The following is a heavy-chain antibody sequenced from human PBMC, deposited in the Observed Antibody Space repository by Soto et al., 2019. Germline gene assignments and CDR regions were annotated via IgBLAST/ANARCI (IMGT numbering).Heavy chain of an antibody. D-gene: IGHD5-18*01. V-gene: IGHV3-48*03. J-gene: IGHJ4*02. CDR2: ISDDGASI. CDR3: ARENSVQAWLHHFDH. Sequence: SLRLSCEASGFSFSSFAMNWVRQAPGRGLEWVSYISDDGASIYYADSLKGRFTISRGNAKNSLSLQMNNLRAEDTAVYYCARENSVQAWLHHFDHWGLGTLVTVSS. CDR1: GFSFSSFA.